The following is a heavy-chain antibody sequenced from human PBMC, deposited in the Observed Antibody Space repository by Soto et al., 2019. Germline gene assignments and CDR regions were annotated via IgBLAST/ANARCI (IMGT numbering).Heavy chain of an antibody. CDR1: GGSISSYY. Sequence: SQTLSLTCTVSGGSISSYYLNWIRQPPGKGLEWIGYMYYSGRTNYNPSLQSRVTISIDTSKNQFSLKLSSVTAADAAVYYCARDFYYYMDVWGKGTTVTVSS. V-gene: IGHV4-59*01. CDR2: MYYSGRT. J-gene: IGHJ6*03. CDR3: ARDFYYYMDV.